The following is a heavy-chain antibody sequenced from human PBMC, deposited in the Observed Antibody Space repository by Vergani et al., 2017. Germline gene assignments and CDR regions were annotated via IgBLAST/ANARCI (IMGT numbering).Heavy chain of an antibody. J-gene: IGHJ4*02. CDR2: ISGQNFRP. CDR1: GFTFTAHG. V-gene: IGHV3-23*01. Sequence: EVQLLESGGGSAQPGESLRLSCVASGFTFTAHGLNWVRQAPGKGLEWVSGISGQNFRPHYADSVKGRFTISRDDSNNTVYLQINSLRAEDTAFYYCADLYVDDGFSPFWGQGTLVTVSS. D-gene: IGHD3/OR15-3a*01. CDR3: ADLYVDDGFSPF.